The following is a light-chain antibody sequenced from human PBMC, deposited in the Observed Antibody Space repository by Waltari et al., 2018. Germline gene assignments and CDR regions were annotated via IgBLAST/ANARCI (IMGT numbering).Light chain of an antibody. CDR1: QSLLYRPNNKND. Sequence: IVMTQSPDSLAVSLGERATITCKSSQSLLYRPNNKNDRAWYQQKPGQPPKLLISYASARESGVPDRIGGSRSGTDFTLTISSLQAEDVAVYFCQQSYTSPFTFGGGTKVEL. CDR3: QQSYTSPFT. CDR2: YAS. J-gene: IGKJ4*01. V-gene: IGKV4-1*01.